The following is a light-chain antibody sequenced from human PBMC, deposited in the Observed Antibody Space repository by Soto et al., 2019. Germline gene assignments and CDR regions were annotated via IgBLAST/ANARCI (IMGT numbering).Light chain of an antibody. CDR3: QQLNSYPFT. Sequence: DIQLTQSPSFLSASVGDRVTITCRASQGISSYLAWYQQKPGKAPKLLIYAASTLQSGVPSRFSGSGSGTEITLTISSLQPEDVAAYYCQQLNSYPFTFGQGTRLEMK. CDR2: AAS. J-gene: IGKJ5*01. CDR1: QGISSY. V-gene: IGKV1-9*01.